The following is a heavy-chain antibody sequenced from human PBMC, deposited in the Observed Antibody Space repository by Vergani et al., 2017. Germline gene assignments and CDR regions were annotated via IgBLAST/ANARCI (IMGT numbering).Heavy chain of an antibody. V-gene: IGHV4-34*01. CDR1: GGSFTSYH. CDR2: IDHTGRP. D-gene: IGHD4-11*01. Sequence: QVQLQQWGGGLLKPSETLSLTCVVNGGSFTSYHWTWIRQSPGEGLEWVGDIDHTGRPDYNPSLKSRLTMSVDKSRNQFSLTLNSVTATDTAIYFWARVNTETNGHLYYYYYMDVWDQGTAVTVS. CDR3: ARVNTETNGHLYYYYYMDV. J-gene: IGHJ6*03.